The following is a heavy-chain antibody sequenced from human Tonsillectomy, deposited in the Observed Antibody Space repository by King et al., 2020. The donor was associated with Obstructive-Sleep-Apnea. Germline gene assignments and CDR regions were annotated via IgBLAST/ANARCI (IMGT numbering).Heavy chain of an antibody. CDR3: ARHERSAYYQFDH. Sequence: QLQESGPGLVKPSETLSLTCNVSGGSIRSYYWSWIRQSPGKGLEWIGYIYYSGTTNYNPALKSRVTISVDTSKNQFSLKLSSVTAADTAVYYCARHERSAYYQFDHWGQGALVTVSS. CDR1: GGSIRSYY. D-gene: IGHD3-3*01. CDR2: IYYSGTT. V-gene: IGHV4-59*08. J-gene: IGHJ4*02.